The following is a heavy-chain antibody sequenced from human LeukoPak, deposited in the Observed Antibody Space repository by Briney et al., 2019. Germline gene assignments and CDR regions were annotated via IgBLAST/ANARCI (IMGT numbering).Heavy chain of an antibody. CDR2: IYHSGST. J-gene: IGHJ2*01. CDR3: ARDVGGVYDILTGHPLRGYFDL. Sequence: SETLSLTCAVSGGSISSSNWWSWVRQPPGKGLEWIGEIYHSGSTNYNPSLKSRVTISVDKSKNQFSLKLSSVTAADTAVYYCARDVGGVYDILTGHPLRGYFDLWGRGTLVTVSS. V-gene: IGHV4-4*02. D-gene: IGHD3-9*01. CDR1: GGSISSSNW.